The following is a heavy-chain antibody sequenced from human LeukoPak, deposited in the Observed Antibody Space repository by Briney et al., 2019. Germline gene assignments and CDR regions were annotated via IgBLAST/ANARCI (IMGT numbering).Heavy chain of an antibody. CDR2: IKQDGSAK. J-gene: IGHJ4*02. D-gene: IGHD3-22*01. CDR3: ARDYYDSSGYYFPFDY. Sequence: GGSLRLSCAASGFTFSSYWMSWVRQAPGKGLEWVANIKQDGSAKYYVDSVKGRFTISRDNAKNSLYLQMSSLRAEDTAVYYCARDYYDSSGYYFPFDYWGQGTLVTVSS. CDR1: GFTFSSYW. V-gene: IGHV3-7*01.